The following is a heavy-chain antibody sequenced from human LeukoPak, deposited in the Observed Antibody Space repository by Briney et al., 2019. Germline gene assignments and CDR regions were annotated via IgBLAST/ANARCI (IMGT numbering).Heavy chain of an antibody. J-gene: IGHJ4*02. D-gene: IGHD4-17*01. CDR2: IKQDETEK. CDR1: GFTFSNFW. CDR3: ARGRYYLDS. Sequence: GGSLRLSCTASGFTFSNFWMGWVRQAPGKGLEWVANIKQDETEKFYLGSVKGRFTISRDNAKNSLYLQMNSLRAEDTAVYYCARGRYYLDSWGQGTLVTVSS. V-gene: IGHV3-7*01.